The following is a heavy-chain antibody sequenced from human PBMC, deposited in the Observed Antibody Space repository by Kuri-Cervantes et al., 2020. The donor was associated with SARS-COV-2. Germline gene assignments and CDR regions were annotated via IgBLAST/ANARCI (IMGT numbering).Heavy chain of an antibody. D-gene: IGHD7-27*01. Sequence: GESLKISCAASGFTFSGYSMNWIRQAPGKGLEWVASIDSSSYYIYHADSVKGRLTISRDNAKTPLYLQMNSLKLEDTAVYYCAREEGGELGEAFDYWGQGALVTVSS. J-gene: IGHJ4*02. CDR1: GFTFSGYS. CDR2: IDSSSYYI. CDR3: AREEGGELGEAFDY. V-gene: IGHV3-21*01.